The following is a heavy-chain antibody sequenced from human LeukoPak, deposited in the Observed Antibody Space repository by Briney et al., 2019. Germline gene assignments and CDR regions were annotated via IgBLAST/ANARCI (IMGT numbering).Heavy chain of an antibody. V-gene: IGHV4-38-2*02. CDR1: GYSISSGYY. CDR2: IYHSGST. Sequence: PSETLSLTCTVSGYSISSGYYWGWIRQPPGKGLEWIGSIYHSGSTYYNPSLKSRVTISVDTSKNQFSLKLSSVTAADTAVYYCARASVDIVATTDYWGQGTLVTVSS. J-gene: IGHJ4*02. CDR3: ARASVDIVATTDY. D-gene: IGHD5-12*01.